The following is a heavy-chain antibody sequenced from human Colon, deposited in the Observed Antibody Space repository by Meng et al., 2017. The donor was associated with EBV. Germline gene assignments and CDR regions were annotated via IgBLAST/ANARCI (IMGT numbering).Heavy chain of an antibody. CDR3: AKVQSSGRFSWFDP. Sequence: QVTLQESGPGLVKPSETLSLTCAVSGGSISSYNWWSWVRLAPGKGLEWIGEIYHSGSTNSNPSLRSRLTLSVDKSKNQISLKLTSVTAADTALYYCAKVQSSGRFSWFDPWGQGTLVTVSS. J-gene: IGHJ5*02. CDR2: IYHSGST. CDR1: GGSISSYNW. V-gene: IGHV4-4*02. D-gene: IGHD3-10*01.